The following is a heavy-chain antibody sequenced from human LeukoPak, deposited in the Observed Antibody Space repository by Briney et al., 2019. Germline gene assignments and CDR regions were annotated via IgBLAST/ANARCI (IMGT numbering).Heavy chain of an antibody. V-gene: IGHV3-11*01. J-gene: IGHJ4*02. Sequence: GGSLRLSCVASGFTVSDYYMSWIRQAPGKGLEWASYISSTGNHINYADSVTGRFTISRDSAKNSLYLQMSSLTVEDTAIYYCAREGTGSLAYWGQGVLVTVSS. CDR3: AREGTGSLAY. CDR1: GFTVSDYY. D-gene: IGHD1-1*01. CDR2: ISSTGNHI.